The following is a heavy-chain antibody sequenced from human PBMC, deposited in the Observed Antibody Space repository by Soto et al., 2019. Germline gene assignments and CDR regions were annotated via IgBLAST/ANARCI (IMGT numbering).Heavy chain of an antibody. CDR2: IPNDGSYQ. J-gene: IGHJ3*02. CDR3: ARDDAFGDENGFDI. CDR1: GFSFSSYG. D-gene: IGHD2-21*02. Sequence: QVQLVESGGGVVQPGRSQRLSCEASGFSFSSYGMHWVRQAPGKGLDWVAVIPNDGSYQHYAESVKGRFTISRDNSKNTLFLQMNSLRAEDTVVYYCARDDAFGDENGFDIWGQGTMVTVSS. V-gene: IGHV3-33*05.